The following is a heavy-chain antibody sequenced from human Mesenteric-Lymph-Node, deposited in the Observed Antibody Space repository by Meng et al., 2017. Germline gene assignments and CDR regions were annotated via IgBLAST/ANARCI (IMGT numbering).Heavy chain of an antibody. CDR1: GFTVSSNY. D-gene: IGHD5-18*01. J-gene: IGHJ5*02. V-gene: IGHV3-66*02. CDR2: IYSGGST. Sequence: GGSLRLSCAASGFTVSSNYMSWVRQAPGKGLEWVPVIYSGGSTYYADSVKGRFTISRDNSKNTLYLQMNSLRAEDTAVYYCARVPALTAMVTPGWFDPWGQGTLVTVSS. CDR3: ARVPALTAMVTPGWFDP.